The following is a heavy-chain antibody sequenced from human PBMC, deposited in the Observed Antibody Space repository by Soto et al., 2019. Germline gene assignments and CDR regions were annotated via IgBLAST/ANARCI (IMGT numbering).Heavy chain of an antibody. D-gene: IGHD2-2*01. CDR1: GGTFSSYA. Sequence: SVKVSCKASGGTFSSYAISWVRQAPGQGLEWMGGIIPIFGTANYAQKFQGRVTITADESTSTAYMELSSLRSEDTAVYYCARAGGSTSFGPWYFDYWGQGTLVTVSS. CDR3: ARAGGSTSFGPWYFDY. J-gene: IGHJ4*02. V-gene: IGHV1-69*13. CDR2: IIPIFGTA.